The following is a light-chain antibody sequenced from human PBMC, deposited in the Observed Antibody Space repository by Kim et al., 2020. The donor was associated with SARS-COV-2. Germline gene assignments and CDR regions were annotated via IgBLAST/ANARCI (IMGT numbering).Light chain of an antibody. V-gene: IGKV1-33*01. J-gene: IGKJ2*01. CDR3: QQYDIMPYT. Sequence: DIQMTQSPSSLSASVGDRVTITCHASQDIGSYLNWYQQTPGKAPKLLIFDASDPQPGVPSRFTGSGSGTVFTFTIRSLQPDDVATYFCQQYDIMPYTFGQGPSWRS. CDR1: QDIGSY. CDR2: DAS.